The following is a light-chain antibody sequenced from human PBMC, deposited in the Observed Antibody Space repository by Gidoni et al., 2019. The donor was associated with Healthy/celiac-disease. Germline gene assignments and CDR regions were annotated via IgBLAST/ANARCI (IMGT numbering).Light chain of an antibody. CDR1: SSDVGSYNL. V-gene: IGLV2-23*01. J-gene: IGLJ3*02. CDR2: EGS. CDR3: CSYAGSSTQV. Sequence: QSALTQPASVSGSPGQSITISCTGTSSDVGSYNLVSWYQQHPGKAPKLMIHEGSKRPSGVSNRFSGSKSGNTASLTISGLQAEDEADYYCCSYAGSSTQVFGGGTKLTVL.